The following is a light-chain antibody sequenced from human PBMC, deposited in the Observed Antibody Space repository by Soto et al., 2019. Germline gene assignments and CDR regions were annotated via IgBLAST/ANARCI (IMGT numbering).Light chain of an antibody. J-gene: IGLJ2*01. V-gene: IGLV7-46*01. Sequence: QAVVTQEPSLTVSPGGTVTLTCASSTGAVTGGHYANWVQQKPGQAPRTLIYDTSNKHSWTPARFSGSLIGGKAALTLSGAQPEDEADYYCLLSYSSVAVFGGGTKLTVL. CDR1: TGAVTGGHY. CDR2: DTS. CDR3: LLSYSSVAV.